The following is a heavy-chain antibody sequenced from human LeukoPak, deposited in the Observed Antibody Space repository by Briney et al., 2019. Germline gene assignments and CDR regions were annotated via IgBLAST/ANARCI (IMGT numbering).Heavy chain of an antibody. J-gene: IGHJ4*02. CDR2: ISGSSSTI. CDR1: GFTFSFYS. V-gene: IGHV3-48*04. Sequence: GGSLRLSCAASGFTFSFYSMNWVRQAPGKGLEWVSYISGSSSTIYYADSVKGRFTISRDSAKNSLYLQMNSLRAEDTAVYYCARDRYDSSRYYYNIKGENFDYWGQGTLVTVSS. CDR3: ARDRYDSSRYYYNIKGENFDY. D-gene: IGHD6-13*01.